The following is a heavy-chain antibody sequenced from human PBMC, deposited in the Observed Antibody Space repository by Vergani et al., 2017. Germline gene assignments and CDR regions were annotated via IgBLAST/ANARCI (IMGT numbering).Heavy chain of an antibody. V-gene: IGHV1-69*02. D-gene: IGHD6-13*01. J-gene: IGHJ4*02. CDR2: IIPILGIA. CDR1: GGTFSSYT. Sequence: QVQLVQSGAEVKKPGSSVKVSCKASGGTFSSYTISWVRQAPGQGLEWMGRIIPILGIANYAQKFQGRVTITADKSTSTAYMELSSLRSEDTAVYYCARQEGIAAAGRIDYWGQGTLVTVSS. CDR3: ARQEGIAAAGRIDY.